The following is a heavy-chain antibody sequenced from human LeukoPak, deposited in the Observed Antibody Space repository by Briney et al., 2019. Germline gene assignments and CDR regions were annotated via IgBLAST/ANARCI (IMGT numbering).Heavy chain of an antibody. CDR1: GFTFSSYG. J-gene: IGHJ4*02. CDR3: AKDRSTVTPHYFDY. D-gene: IGHD4-17*01. V-gene: IGHV3-30*02. CDR2: IRYDGSNK. Sequence: GGPLRLSCAASGFTFSSYGMHWVRQAPGKGLEWVAFIRYDGSNKYYADSVKGRFTISRDNSKNTLYLQMNSLRAEDTAVYYCAKDRSTVTPHYFDYWGQGTLVTVSS.